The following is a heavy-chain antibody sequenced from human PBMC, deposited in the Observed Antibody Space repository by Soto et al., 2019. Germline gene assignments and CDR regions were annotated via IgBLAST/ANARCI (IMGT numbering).Heavy chain of an antibody. D-gene: IGHD2-21*02. CDR2: IIPVLNIA. V-gene: IGHV1-69*02. CDR1: GGTFPNST. J-gene: IGHJ4*02. CDR3: ARAPTASSPFVY. Sequence: QVQLVQSGAEMKRPGSSVTVSCEASGGTFPNSTFNWVRQAPGQGLEWMGRIIPVLNIANYAQNFHGRITISADKSTSTPYLELTSLRSDDTAIYFCARAPTASSPFVYWGQGSLVTVSS.